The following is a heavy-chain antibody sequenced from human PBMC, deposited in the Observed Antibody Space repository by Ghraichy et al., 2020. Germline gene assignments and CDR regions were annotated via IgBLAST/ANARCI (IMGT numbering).Heavy chain of an antibody. CDR1: GDSISSGPYS. Sequence: SETLSLTCAVSGDSISSGPYSWTWIRQHPGKGLEWIGYMDDSGNTSYNSSLQTRVTISIDASRNKFSLKMRSVTVADTAVYYCARVTDHSLDYWGQGTLVTVSS. J-gene: IGHJ4*02. CDR2: MDDSGNT. V-gene: IGHV4-31*11. D-gene: IGHD4-11*01. CDR3: ARVTDHSLDY.